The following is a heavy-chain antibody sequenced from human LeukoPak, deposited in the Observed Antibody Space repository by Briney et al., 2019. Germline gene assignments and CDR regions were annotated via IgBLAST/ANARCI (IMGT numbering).Heavy chain of an antibody. CDR3: ARMVRGVSYYFDY. CDR2: ISSSSSYI. V-gene: IGHV3-21*01. J-gene: IGHJ4*02. CDR1: GSTFSSYS. Sequence: GGSLRLSCAASGSTFSSYSMNWVRQAPGKGLEWVSSISSSSSYIYYADSVKGRFTISRDNAKNSLYLQMNSLRAEDTAVYYCARMVRGVSYYFDYWGQGTLVTVSS. D-gene: IGHD3-10*01.